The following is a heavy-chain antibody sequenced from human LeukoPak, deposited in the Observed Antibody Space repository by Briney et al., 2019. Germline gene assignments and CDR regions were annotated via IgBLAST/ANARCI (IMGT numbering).Heavy chain of an antibody. J-gene: IGHJ4*02. CDR1: GGSFSGYY. Sequence: SSETLSLTCAVHGGSFSGYYWSWIRQPPGKGLEWIGEINHSGSTNYNPSLKSRVTISVDTSKNQFSLKLSSVTAADTAVYYCARQNSSGCYFDYWGQGTLVTVSS. D-gene: IGHD6-19*01. CDR2: INHSGST. CDR3: ARQNSSGCYFDY. V-gene: IGHV4-34*01.